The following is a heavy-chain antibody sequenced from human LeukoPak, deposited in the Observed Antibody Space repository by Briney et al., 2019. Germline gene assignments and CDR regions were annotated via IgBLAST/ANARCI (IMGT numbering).Heavy chain of an antibody. V-gene: IGHV2-5*02. D-gene: IGHD1-26*01. J-gene: IGHJ4*02. CDR2: IYWDDDK. Sequence: GPTLVNPTQTLTLTCTFSGFSLSTSGVGVGWIRQPPGKALEWLAPIYWDDDKRYRPSLKSRLTITKDTSKNQEVLTMTNMDPVDTATYYCAHRDKYSGSYLAFGYWGQGTLVTVSS. CDR3: AHRDKYSGSYLAFGY. CDR1: GFSLSTSGVG.